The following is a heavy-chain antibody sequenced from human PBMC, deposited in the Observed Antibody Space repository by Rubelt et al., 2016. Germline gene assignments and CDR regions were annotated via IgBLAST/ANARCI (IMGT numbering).Heavy chain of an antibody. CDR2: IYTSGGT. Sequence: QVQLQESGPGLVKPSETLSLTCTVSGGSISSYYWSWIRQPAGKGLEWIGRIYTSGGTNYNPPLKSRVTMSVGTSKNQFSLKLSSVTAADTAVYYCASCLRGYYYYYGMDVWGQGTTVTVSS. V-gene: IGHV4-4*07. J-gene: IGHJ6*02. CDR1: GGSISSYY. CDR3: ASCLRGYYYYYGMDV.